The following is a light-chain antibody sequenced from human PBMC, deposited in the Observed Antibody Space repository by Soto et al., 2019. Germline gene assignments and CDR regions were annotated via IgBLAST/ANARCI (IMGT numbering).Light chain of an antibody. CDR1: SSNIGASYA. CDR2: GNS. V-gene: IGLV1-40*01. CDR3: QSYDSSLSGAV. J-gene: IGLJ3*02. Sequence: QSVLTQPPSVSGAPGQRVTISCTGSSSNIGASYAVHWYQQLPGTAPKLLIYGNSNRPSGVPDRFSGSKSGTSAPLAITGLQAEDEADYYCQSYDSSLSGAVFGGGTKVTVL.